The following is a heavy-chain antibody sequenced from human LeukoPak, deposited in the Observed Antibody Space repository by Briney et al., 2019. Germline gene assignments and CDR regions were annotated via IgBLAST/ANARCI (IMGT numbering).Heavy chain of an antibody. CDR2: IYYSGST. CDR1: GGSISGVY. Sequence: SETLFPPWPVPGGSISGVYWSWIRQPPGKGLEWIGYIYYSGSTHYNPSLKSRVTKSVDTSKNQFSLKLSPVTAADTAVYYCASSSWYGRIDYWGQGALVTLS. V-gene: IGHV4-59*08. J-gene: IGHJ4*02. CDR3: ASSSWYGRIDY. D-gene: IGHD6-13*01.